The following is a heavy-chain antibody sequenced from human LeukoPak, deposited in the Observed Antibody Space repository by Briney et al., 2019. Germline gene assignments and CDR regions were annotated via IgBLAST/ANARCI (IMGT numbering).Heavy chain of an antibody. V-gene: IGHV3-23*01. CDR2: ISGGDGST. Sequence: GGSLRLSCAASGFTFSSYAMSWVRQAPGKGLEWVSAISGGDGSTFFADSVKGRFTISRDNSKNTLYLQMNSLRVEDTAVYYCAKDRWQQRPASFDYWGQGTLVTVSS. D-gene: IGHD6-25*01. CDR3: AKDRWQQRPASFDY. CDR1: GFTFSSYA. J-gene: IGHJ4*02.